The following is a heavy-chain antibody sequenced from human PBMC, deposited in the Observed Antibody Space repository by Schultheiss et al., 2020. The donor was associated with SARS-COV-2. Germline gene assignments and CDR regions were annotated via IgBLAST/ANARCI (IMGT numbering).Heavy chain of an antibody. D-gene: IGHD2-21*02. CDR3: ARAPHIVVVTAIWFDP. Sequence: ASVKVSCKVSGYTVTALSMHWVRQAPGKGLEWMGGFAPEDGETIYAQKFQDRVTMTEDISTDTAYMELRSLRSEDTAVYYCARAPHIVVVTAIWFDPWGQGTLVTVSS. J-gene: IGHJ5*02. CDR1: GYTVTALS. V-gene: IGHV1-24*01. CDR2: FAPEDGET.